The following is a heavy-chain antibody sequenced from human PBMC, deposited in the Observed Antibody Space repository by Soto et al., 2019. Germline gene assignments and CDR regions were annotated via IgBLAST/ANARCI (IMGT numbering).Heavy chain of an antibody. Sequence: PSETLSLTCTVSGGSISSGGYYWSWIRQHPGKGLEWIGYIYYSGSTYYNPSLKSRVTISVDTSKNQFSLKLSSVTAADTAVYYCARRYYDFWSGYYTGFDYWGQGTLVTVSS. V-gene: IGHV4-31*03. CDR3: ARRYYDFWSGYYTGFDY. CDR1: GGSISSGGYY. J-gene: IGHJ4*02. CDR2: IYYSGST. D-gene: IGHD3-3*01.